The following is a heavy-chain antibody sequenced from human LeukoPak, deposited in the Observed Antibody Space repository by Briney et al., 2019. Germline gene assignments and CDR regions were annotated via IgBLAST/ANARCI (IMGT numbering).Heavy chain of an antibody. D-gene: IGHD6-19*01. V-gene: IGHV3-23*01. CDR2: ISGSGGST. Sequence: PGGSLRLSCAASGFTFSSYAMSWVRQAPGEGLEWVSAISGSGGSTYYADSVKGRFTISRDNSKNTLYLQMNSLRAEDTAVYYCASPYSSGWSHYYYYYGMDVWGQGTTVTVSS. J-gene: IGHJ6*02. CDR1: GFTFSSYA. CDR3: ASPYSSGWSHYYYYYGMDV.